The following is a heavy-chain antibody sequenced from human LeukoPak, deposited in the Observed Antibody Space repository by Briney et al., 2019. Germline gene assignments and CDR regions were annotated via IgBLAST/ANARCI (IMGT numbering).Heavy chain of an antibody. CDR3: ARDLYGGTSATFDY. V-gene: IGHV1-2*02. J-gene: IGHJ4*02. CDR2: INPNSGGT. Sequence: ASVKVSCKTSGYTFTGYYMHWVRQAPGQGLEWMGWINPNSGGTYYAQKFQGRVTMTSDTSISTAYMELSRLRSDNTAVYYCARDLYGGTSATFDYWGQGTLVTVSS. CDR1: GYTFTGYY. D-gene: IGHD4-23*01.